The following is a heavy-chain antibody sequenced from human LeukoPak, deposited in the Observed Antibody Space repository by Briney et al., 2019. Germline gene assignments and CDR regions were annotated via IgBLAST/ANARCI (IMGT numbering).Heavy chain of an antibody. CDR3: ARDPPGYSSSWD. J-gene: IGHJ4*02. V-gene: IGHV4-30-4*08. CDR2: IHYSGTT. D-gene: IGHD6-13*01. CDR1: GGSISSGDYY. Sequence: SETLSLXCTVSGGSISSGDYYWSWIRQPPGKGLEWIGYIHYSGTTYYNPSLKSRVTISVDTSKNQFSLKLSSVTAADTAVYYCARDPPGYSSSWDWGQGTLVTVSS.